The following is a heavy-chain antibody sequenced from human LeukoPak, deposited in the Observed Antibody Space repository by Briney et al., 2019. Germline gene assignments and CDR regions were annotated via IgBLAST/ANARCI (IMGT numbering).Heavy chain of an antibody. D-gene: IGHD2-2*01. Sequence: GGSIRLSCAASGLTFIIPWASWVRQAPGRGLEWVGCIKSITDGRTADYAAPVKGRCTIARDDSKNTLYLQLCSLKTQDTAVYYCTTLKAGTSSFLWGQGTLVTVSS. V-gene: IGHV3-15*01. CDR2: IKSITDGRTA. CDR1: GLTFIIPW. CDR3: TTLKAGTSSFL. J-gene: IGHJ4*02.